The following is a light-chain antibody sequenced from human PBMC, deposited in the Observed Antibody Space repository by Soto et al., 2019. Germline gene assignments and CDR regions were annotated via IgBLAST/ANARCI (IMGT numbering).Light chain of an antibody. CDR2: GIS. Sequence: IVMTQSTATLSVSPGERATLSCRASQSVNSNYLAWYQQKPGQAPRLLIYGISKRATDIPDRFSGSGSGTEFTLTISSLQPEDFATYYCQQHGQWPITFGQRTLLE. CDR3: QQHGQWPIT. V-gene: IGKV3D-15*01. CDR1: QSVNSN. J-gene: IGKJ5*01.